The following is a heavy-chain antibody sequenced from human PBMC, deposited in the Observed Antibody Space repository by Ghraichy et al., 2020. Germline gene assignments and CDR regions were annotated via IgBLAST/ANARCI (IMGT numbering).Heavy chain of an antibody. CDR3: ARAGVSSGYYYFDY. J-gene: IGHJ4*02. Sequence: GGSLRLSCAASGFTFSSYSMNWVRQAPGKGLEWVSSISSSSSYIYYADSVKGRFTISRDNAKNSLYLQMNSLRAEDTAVYYCARAGVSSGYYYFDYWGQGTLVTVSS. D-gene: IGHD3-22*01. CDR1: GFTFSSYS. CDR2: ISSSSSYI. V-gene: IGHV3-21*01.